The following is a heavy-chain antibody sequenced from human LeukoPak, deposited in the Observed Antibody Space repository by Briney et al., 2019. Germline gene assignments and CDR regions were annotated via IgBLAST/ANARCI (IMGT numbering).Heavy chain of an antibody. Sequence: GESLRLSCAASGFTFGSYAMSWVRQAPGKGLEWVSAISGSGDRTFDADSVKGRFTISRDNSKNTLHLQMDSLRAEDTALYYCARCRGLLDPFDYWGQGTLVTVSS. CDR3: ARCRGLLDPFDY. V-gene: IGHV3-23*01. CDR2: ISGSGDRT. J-gene: IGHJ4*02. D-gene: IGHD4-17*01. CDR1: GFTFGSYA.